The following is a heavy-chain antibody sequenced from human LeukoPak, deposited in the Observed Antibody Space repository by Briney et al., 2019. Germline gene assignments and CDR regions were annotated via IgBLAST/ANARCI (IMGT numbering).Heavy chain of an antibody. V-gene: IGHV3-49*03. J-gene: IGHJ4*02. Sequence: GGSLSLSCTASGFTFGDYAMSWFRQAPGKGLEWVGFIRSKAYGGTTEYAASVKGRFTISRDDSKSIAYPQMDSLKTEDTAVYYCTRVGLVPAAMRQTFDYWGQGTLVTVSS. CDR1: GFTFGDYA. CDR2: IRSKAYGGTT. CDR3: TRVGLVPAAMRQTFDY. D-gene: IGHD2-2*01.